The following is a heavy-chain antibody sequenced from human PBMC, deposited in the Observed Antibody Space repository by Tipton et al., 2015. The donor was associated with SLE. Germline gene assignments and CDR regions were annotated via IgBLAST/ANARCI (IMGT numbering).Heavy chain of an antibody. Sequence: TLSLTCAVSGGSISSSSYYWGWIRQPPGKGLEWIGSIYYSGNTYYNPSLKSRVTISVDTSKNQFSLRLSSVTAADTAVYYCARDYYGSGFDAFDIWGQGTMVTVSS. CDR3: ARDYYGSGFDAFDI. CDR2: IYYSGNT. D-gene: IGHD3-10*01. V-gene: IGHV4-39*07. CDR1: GGSISSSSYY. J-gene: IGHJ3*02.